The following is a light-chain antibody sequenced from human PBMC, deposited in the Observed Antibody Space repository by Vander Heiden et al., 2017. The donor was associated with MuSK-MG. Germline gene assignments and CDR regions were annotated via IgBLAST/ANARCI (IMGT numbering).Light chain of an antibody. V-gene: IGLV2-23*02. CDR3: CSYAGSSTFDVV. CDR1: SSDVGSYNL. Sequence: SALPQPAPVSRSARQSIPISCTGTSSDVGSYNLVSWYQQHPGKAPKLMIYEVSKRPSGVSNRFSGSKSGNTASLTISGLQAEDEADYYCCSYAGSSTFDVVFGGGTKLTVL. CDR2: EVS. J-gene: IGLJ2*01.